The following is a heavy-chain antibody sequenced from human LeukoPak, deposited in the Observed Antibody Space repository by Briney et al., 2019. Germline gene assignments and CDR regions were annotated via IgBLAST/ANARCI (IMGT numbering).Heavy chain of an antibody. CDR3: ARGWGRSSSIDY. J-gene: IGHJ4*02. Sequence: GGSLRLSCAASGFTFSSYAMSWVRQAPGKGLEWVSAISGSGGSTFYADSVKGRFTISRDNSKNTLYLQMNSLRAEETAVYYCARGWGRSSSIDYWGQGTLVTVSS. CDR2: ISGSGGST. D-gene: IGHD6-13*01. CDR1: GFTFSSYA. V-gene: IGHV3-23*01.